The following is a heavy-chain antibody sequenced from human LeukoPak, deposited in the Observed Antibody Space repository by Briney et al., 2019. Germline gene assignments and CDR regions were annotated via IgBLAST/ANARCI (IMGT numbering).Heavy chain of an antibody. CDR2: ISWNSGSI. Sequence: GGSLRLSCAASGFTFDDYAMHWVRQAPGKGLEWVSGISWNSGSIGYADSVKGRFTISRDNAKNSLYLQMNSLRAEDTALYYCAKDCALTGYAGDAYDYWGQGTLVTVSS. CDR1: GFTFDDYA. D-gene: IGHD3-9*01. J-gene: IGHJ4*02. V-gene: IGHV3-9*01. CDR3: AKDCALTGYAGDAYDY.